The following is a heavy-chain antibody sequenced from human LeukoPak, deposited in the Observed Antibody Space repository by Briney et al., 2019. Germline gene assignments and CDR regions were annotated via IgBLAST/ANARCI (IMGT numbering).Heavy chain of an antibody. CDR3: ARALTRGPHDC. J-gene: IGHJ4*02. CDR2: INSDGSST. Sequence: PWGSLTLSCAASGFTFSSYWMHWVRQAPGKGLVWVSRINSDGSSTTNADSVKGRFTISRDNARNTLYVQMNSLRAEDTAVYYCARALTRGPHDCWGQGTLVTVSS. D-gene: IGHD1-14*01. CDR1: GFTFSSYW. V-gene: IGHV3-74*01.